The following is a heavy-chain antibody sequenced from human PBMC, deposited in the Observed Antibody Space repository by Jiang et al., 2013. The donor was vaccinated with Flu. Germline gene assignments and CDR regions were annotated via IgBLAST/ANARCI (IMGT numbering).Heavy chain of an antibody. D-gene: IGHD3-10*01. Sequence: SGGGLVQPGRSLRLSCAASGFTFDDYAMHWVRQGPGKGLEWVSGISWNSGSIGYADSVKGRFTISRDNAKKSLYLQMNSLRAEDTALYYCAKGLNPFLFYGSGSYGMDVWGQGTTVTVSS. CDR2: ISWNSGSI. CDR3: AKGLNPFLFYGSGSYGMDV. CDR1: GFTFDDYA. J-gene: IGHJ6*02. V-gene: IGHV3-9*01.